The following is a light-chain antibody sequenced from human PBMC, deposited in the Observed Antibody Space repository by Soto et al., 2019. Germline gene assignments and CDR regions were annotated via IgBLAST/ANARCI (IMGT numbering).Light chain of an antibody. Sequence: QSVLTQPPSASGTPGQRVTISCSGSSSNIGTYTVNWYQQFPGTAPKLLIYNNDQRPSGVPDRFSGFKYGTAASLAISGLQSEDEAEYYCAAWDDSLSGFYVFGTATKLTVL. CDR2: NND. V-gene: IGLV1-44*01. J-gene: IGLJ1*01. CDR3: AAWDDSLSGFYV. CDR1: SSNIGTYT.